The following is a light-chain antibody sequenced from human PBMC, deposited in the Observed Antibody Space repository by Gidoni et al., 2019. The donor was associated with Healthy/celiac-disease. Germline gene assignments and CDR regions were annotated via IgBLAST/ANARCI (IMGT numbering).Light chain of an antibody. J-gene: IGKJ4*01. CDR1: KSLPQSSGYNY. CDR2: LSA. Sequence: VTPGAPASSSCRSSKSLPQSSGYNYLAWYLQKPGKSPPLLFYLSANRASGVPDRFSGSGSGTDFTLISSRGEAEDDGVYFCMQALQTPPSFGGGTKVESK. V-gene: IGKV2-28*01. CDR3: MQALQTPPS.